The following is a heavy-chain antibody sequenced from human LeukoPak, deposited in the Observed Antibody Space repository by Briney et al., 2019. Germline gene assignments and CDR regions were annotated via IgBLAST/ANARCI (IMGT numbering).Heavy chain of an antibody. CDR1: GFTFSSYS. CDR2: ISGSGGST. Sequence: GGSLRLSCAASGFTFSSYSMSWVRRAPGKGPEWVSAISGSGGSTYYADSVKGRFTISRDNSKKTLYLQMNSLRAEDTAVYYCAKDTGGSGSYFDYWGQGTLVTVSS. J-gene: IGHJ4*02. D-gene: IGHD3-10*01. CDR3: AKDTGGSGSYFDY. V-gene: IGHV3-23*01.